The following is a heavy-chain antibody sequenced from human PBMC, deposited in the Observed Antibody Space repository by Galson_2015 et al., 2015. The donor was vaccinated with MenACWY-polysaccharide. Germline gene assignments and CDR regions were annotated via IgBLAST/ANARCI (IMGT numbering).Heavy chain of an antibody. Sequence: TLSLTCTVSGGSISSGSYYWSWIRQPAGKGLEWIGRIYTSGSTNHNPSLKSRVTISVDTSKNQFSLKLSSVTAADTAVYYCARGDRVGATGGNWFDPWGQGTLVTVSS. CDR1: GGSISSGSYY. CDR3: ARGDRVGATGGNWFDP. CDR2: IYTSGST. D-gene: IGHD1-26*01. V-gene: IGHV4-61*02. J-gene: IGHJ5*02.